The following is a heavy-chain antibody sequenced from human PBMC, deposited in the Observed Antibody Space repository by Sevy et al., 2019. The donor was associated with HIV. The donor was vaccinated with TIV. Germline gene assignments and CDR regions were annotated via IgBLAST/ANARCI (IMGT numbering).Heavy chain of an antibody. CDR1: GFTYS. D-gene: IGHD5-12*01. CDR3: ASQRGGYERLYYFDS. Sequence: GGSLRLSCVASGFTYSMNWVRQAPGKGLEWVSYISDSSATIHYADSVKGRFTISRDNAKNSRYLQMNTSRAEDTAVYYCASQRGGYERLYYFDSWGQGTLVTVSS. V-gene: IGHV3-48*01. CDR2: ISDSSATI. J-gene: IGHJ4*02.